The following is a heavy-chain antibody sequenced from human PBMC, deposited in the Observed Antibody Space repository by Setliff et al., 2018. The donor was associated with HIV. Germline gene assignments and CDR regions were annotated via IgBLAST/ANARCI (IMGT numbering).Heavy chain of an antibody. CDR1: GFIFSNSI. D-gene: IGHD3-3*02. Sequence: GGSLRLSCAGSGFIFSNSILTWVRQAPGKGLEWVSYIALGSTTIYYGDSVRGRFTISRDDARNMVFLQMNSLRAEDTAAYYCAKDQIGSIFIPLDYWGQGTLVTVSS. CDR3: AKDQIGSIFIPLDY. J-gene: IGHJ4*02. CDR2: IALGSTTI. V-gene: IGHV3-48*01.